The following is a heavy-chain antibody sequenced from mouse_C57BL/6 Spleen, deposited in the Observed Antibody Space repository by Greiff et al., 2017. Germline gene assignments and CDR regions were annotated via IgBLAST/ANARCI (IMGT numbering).Heavy chain of an antibody. V-gene: IGHV3-6*01. CDR2: ISYDGSN. CDR1: GYSITSGYY. J-gene: IGHJ3*01. CDR3: ARDTVEGVPFAY. Sequence: EVQLVESGPGLVKPSQSPSLTCSVTGYSITSGYYWNWIRQFPGNKLEWMGYISYDGSNNYNPSLKNRISITRDTSKNQFFLKLNSVTTEDTATYYCARDTVEGVPFAYWGQGTLVTVSA. D-gene: IGHD1-1*01.